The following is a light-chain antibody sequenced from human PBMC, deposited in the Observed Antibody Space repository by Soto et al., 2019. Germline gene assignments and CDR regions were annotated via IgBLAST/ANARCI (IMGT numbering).Light chain of an antibody. CDR2: EVG. V-gene: IGLV2-14*01. CDR3: TSYTTTGTYV. J-gene: IGLJ1*01. Sequence: SALTQPASVSGSPGQSITISCTGTSSDVGGYKYVSWYQLHPDKAPKLMIFEVGTRPSGVSNRFSGSKSGNTASLTISGLQAEDEAAYYCTSYTTTGTYVFGTGTKVTVL. CDR1: SSDVGGYKY.